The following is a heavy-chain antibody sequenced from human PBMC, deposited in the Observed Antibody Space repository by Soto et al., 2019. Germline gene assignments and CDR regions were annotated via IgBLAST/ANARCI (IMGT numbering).Heavy chain of an antibody. CDR1: GYTFTSYD. CDR3: ARGPGPNYYYYYMDV. Sequence: ASVKVSCKASGYTFTSYDINWVRQATGQGLEWMGWMNPNSGNTGYAQKFQGRVTMNRNTSISTAYMELGSLRSEDTAVYYCARGPGPNYYYYYMDVWGKGTTVTVSS. J-gene: IGHJ6*03. V-gene: IGHV1-8*01. CDR2: MNPNSGNT. D-gene: IGHD3-10*01.